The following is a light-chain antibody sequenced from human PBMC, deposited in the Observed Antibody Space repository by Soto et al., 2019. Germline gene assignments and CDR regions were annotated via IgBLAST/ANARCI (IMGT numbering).Light chain of an antibody. CDR1: SSDVGGYNY. CDR3: SSYTSSSTLVV. CDR2: DVS. J-gene: IGLJ2*01. Sequence: QSALTQPASVSGYPGQSITISCTGTSSDVGGYNYVSWYQQHPGKAPKLMIYDVSNRPSGVSNRLSGSKSGNTASLTISGLQAEDEADYYCSSYTSSSTLVVFGGGTKLTVL. V-gene: IGLV2-14*01.